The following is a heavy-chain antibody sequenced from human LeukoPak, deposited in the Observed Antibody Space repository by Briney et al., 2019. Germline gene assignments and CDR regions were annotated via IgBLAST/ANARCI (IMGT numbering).Heavy chain of an antibody. CDR2: ISGSGGST. J-gene: IGHJ4*02. Sequence: GGSLRLSCAASGFTFSSYAMSWVRQAPGKGLEWVSAISGSGGSTYYADSVKGRFTISRDNSKNTLYLQMNSLRAEDTAVYYCAKDSGGGDYDILTGYRVPHFDYWGQGTLVTVSS. V-gene: IGHV3-23*01. CDR1: GFTFSSYA. D-gene: IGHD3-9*01. CDR3: AKDSGGGDYDILTGYRVPHFDY.